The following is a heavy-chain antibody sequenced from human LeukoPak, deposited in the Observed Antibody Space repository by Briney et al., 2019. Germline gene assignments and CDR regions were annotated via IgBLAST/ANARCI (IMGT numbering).Heavy chain of an antibody. CDR1: GGSISSHY. D-gene: IGHD4-23*01. CDR2: IYYSGST. CDR3: ARETTVVTPGRSDVFDI. V-gene: IGHV4-59*11. J-gene: IGHJ3*02. Sequence: SETLSLTCTVSGGSISSHYWNWIRQPPGKGLEWIGYIYYSGSTNYNPSLKSRVTISVDTSKNHFSLKLSSVTAADTAVYYCARETTVVTPGRSDVFDIWGQGTMVTVSS.